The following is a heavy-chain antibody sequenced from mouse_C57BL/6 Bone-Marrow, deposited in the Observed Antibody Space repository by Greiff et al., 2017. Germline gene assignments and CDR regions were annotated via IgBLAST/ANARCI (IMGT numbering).Heavy chain of an antibody. CDR1: GYSFTGYY. D-gene: IGHD2-13*01. J-gene: IGHJ2*01. V-gene: IGHV1-42*01. CDR2: INPSTGGT. Sequence: VQLQQSGPELVKPGASVKISCKASGYSFTGYYMNWVKQSPEKSLEWIGEINPSTGGTTYNQKFKAKATLTVDKSSSTAYMQLKSLTSEDSAVYYCARWGYGDVDYWGQGTTLTVTS. CDR3: ARWGYGDVDY.